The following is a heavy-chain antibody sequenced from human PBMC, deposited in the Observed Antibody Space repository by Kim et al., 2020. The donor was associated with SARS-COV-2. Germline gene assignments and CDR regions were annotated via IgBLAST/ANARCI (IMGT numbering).Heavy chain of an antibody. Sequence: GGSLRLSCAASGFTLSSYSMNWVRQAPGKGLEWVSYISITSTSIYYADSLKGRFTISRDNAKNSLFLQMNSLRDEDTAVDYCARDRVTTLPTMVEYFYYGIDVWGQGTTVTVSS. D-gene: IGHD4-17*01. CDR3: ARDRVTTLPTMVEYFYYGIDV. J-gene: IGHJ6*02. CDR2: ISITSTSI. CDR1: GFTLSSYS. V-gene: IGHV3-48*02.